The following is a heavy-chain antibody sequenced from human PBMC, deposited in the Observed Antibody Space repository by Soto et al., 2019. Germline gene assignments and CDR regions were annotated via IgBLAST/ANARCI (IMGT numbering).Heavy chain of an antibody. J-gene: IGHJ1*01. CDR1: GFTFSSYW. CDR3: ARLPNKSPQN. Sequence: EVQLVESGGGLVQPGGSLRLSCAASGFTFSSYWMHWVRQAPGKGLVWVSSISTDASSTSYADPVTGRFTISRDNANNTLYLQMNSVRAEDTAVYYCARLPNKSPQNWGQGTLVIVS. V-gene: IGHV3-74*01. CDR2: ISTDASST.